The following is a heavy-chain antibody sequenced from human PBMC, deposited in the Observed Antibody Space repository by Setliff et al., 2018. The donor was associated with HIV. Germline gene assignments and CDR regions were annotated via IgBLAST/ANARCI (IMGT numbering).Heavy chain of an antibody. Sequence: SETLSLTCTVSGGSISSYYWSWIRQPAGKGLEWIGRFYTSESESSNYNPSPKSRVTMSVDTSKNQFSLKLKSVTAADTAVYYCARADVLLCDYWGQGTLVTVSS. J-gene: IGHJ4*02. CDR2: FYTSESESS. CDR3: ARADVLLCDY. D-gene: IGHD3-16*01. CDR1: GGSISSYY. V-gene: IGHV4-4*07.